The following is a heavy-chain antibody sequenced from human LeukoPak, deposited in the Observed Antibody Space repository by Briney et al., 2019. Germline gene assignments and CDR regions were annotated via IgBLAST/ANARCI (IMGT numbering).Heavy chain of an antibody. CDR2: IYYSGST. J-gene: IGHJ5*02. Sequence: SETLSLTCTVSGGSISSYYWSWIRQPPGKGLEWIGYIYYSGSTNYNPSLKSRVTMSVDTSKNQFSLKLSSVTAADTAVYYCARDCWRYCSSTNWFDPWGQGTLVTVSS. CDR1: GGSISSYY. V-gene: IGHV4-59*12. D-gene: IGHD2-2*01. CDR3: ARDCWRYCSSTNWFDP.